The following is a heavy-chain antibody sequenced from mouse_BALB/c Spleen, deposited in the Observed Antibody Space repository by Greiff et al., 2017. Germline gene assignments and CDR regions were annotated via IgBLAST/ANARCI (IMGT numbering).Heavy chain of an antibody. CDR3: ARGTTSYYGTPSMDY. CDR2: ISSGGST. Sequence: EVQLVESGGGLVKPGGSLKLSCAASGFTFSSYAMSWVRQTPEKRLEWVASISSGGSTYYPDSVKGRFTISRDNARNILYLQMSSLRSEDTAMYYCARGTTSYYGTPSMDYWGQGTSVTVSS. CDR1: GFTFSSYA. V-gene: IGHV5-6-5*01. D-gene: IGHD2-10*01. J-gene: IGHJ4*01.